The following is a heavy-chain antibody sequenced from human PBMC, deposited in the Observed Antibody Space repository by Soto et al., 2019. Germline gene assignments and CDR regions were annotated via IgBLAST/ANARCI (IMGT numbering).Heavy chain of an antibody. Sequence: EVQLVESGGGLVQPEGSLRLSCAASGFTLSSYAVNWVRQAPGKGLEWVAYISADSRTIHYGDSVKDRFTISRDNAGNSVYLQMNSLRDEDTAVYYCARIKLVEWFFIIVDVYDMDVWGQGTPVTVSS. CDR2: ISADSRTI. V-gene: IGHV3-48*02. CDR1: GFTLSSYA. J-gene: IGHJ6*02. CDR3: ARIKLVEWFFIIVDVYDMDV. D-gene: IGHD3-3*01.